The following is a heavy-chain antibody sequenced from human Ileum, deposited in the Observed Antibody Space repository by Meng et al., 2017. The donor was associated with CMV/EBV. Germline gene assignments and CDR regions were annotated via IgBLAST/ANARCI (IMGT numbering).Heavy chain of an antibody. CDR2: INSDGSST. Sequence: GESLKISCAASGFTFSSYWMHWVRQAPGKGLVWVSRINSDGSSTSYADSVKGRFTISRDNAKNTLYLQMNSLRAEDTAVYYCARDSYKYYGMDVWGQGTRVTVSS. V-gene: IGHV3-74*01. J-gene: IGHJ6*02. CDR1: GFTFSSYW. D-gene: IGHD1-1*01. CDR3: ARDSYKYYGMDV.